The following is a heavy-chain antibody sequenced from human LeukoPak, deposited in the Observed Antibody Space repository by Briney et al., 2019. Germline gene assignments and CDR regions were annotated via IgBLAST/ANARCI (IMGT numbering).Heavy chain of an antibody. J-gene: IGHJ6*02. D-gene: IGHD1-7*01. CDR3: ASNWDYVRGYGMDV. V-gene: IGHV3-7*01. CDR2: INQDGGEK. Sequence: PGGPLRLSFAASGFTFSSHWVSWGRPAPGKRLRWEANINQDGGEKHYVDSVRGRFTISRDNVKNSLYLQMNSLRVEDSAVYYCASNWDYVRGYGMDVWGQGTTVTVSS. CDR1: GFTFSSHW.